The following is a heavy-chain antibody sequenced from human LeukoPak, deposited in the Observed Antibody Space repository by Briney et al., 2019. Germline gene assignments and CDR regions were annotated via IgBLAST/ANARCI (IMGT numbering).Heavy chain of an antibody. Sequence: SVKVSCKASGGTFSSYAISWVRQAPGQGLEWMGGIIPIFGTANYAQKFQGRVTITADKSTSTAYMELSSLRSEDTAVYYCARDRAGSTWELHPGPILDWGQGTLVTVSS. CDR1: GGTFSSYA. CDR3: ARDRAGSTWELHPGPILD. D-gene: IGHD1-26*01. CDR2: IIPIFGTA. J-gene: IGHJ4*02. V-gene: IGHV1-69*06.